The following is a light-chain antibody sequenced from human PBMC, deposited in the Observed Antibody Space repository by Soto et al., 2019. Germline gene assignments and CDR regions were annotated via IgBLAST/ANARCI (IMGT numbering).Light chain of an antibody. CDR1: QSVSSSY. J-gene: IGKJ5*01. Sequence: EIVLTQSPGTLSLSPGERATLSCRASQSVSSSYLAWYQQKPGQAPRLLIYGASSRATGIPDRFSGSGSGTDFTLTISRLEPEEFAVYYCQQYGSSPPITCGQGTRLEIK. V-gene: IGKV3-20*01. CDR2: GAS. CDR3: QQYGSSPPIT.